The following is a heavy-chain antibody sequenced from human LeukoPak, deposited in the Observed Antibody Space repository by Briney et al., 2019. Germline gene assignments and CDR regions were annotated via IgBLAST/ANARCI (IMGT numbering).Heavy chain of an antibody. Sequence: GGSLRLSCAASEFTFSSYAMSWVRQAPGKGLEWVSAISGSGGSTYYADSVKGRFTISRDNSKNTLYLQMNSLRAEDTAVYYCAKSTMVQGAPYYFDYWGQGTLVTVSS. J-gene: IGHJ4*02. D-gene: IGHD3-10*01. CDR1: EFTFSSYA. V-gene: IGHV3-23*01. CDR2: ISGSGGST. CDR3: AKSTMVQGAPYYFDY.